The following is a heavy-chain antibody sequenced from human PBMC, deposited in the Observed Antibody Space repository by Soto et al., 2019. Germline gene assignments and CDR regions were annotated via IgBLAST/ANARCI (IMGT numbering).Heavy chain of an antibody. D-gene: IGHD4-17*01. V-gene: IGHV3-48*01. Sequence: AGGSLRLSCAASGFTFSSYSMNWVRQAPGKGLEWVSYISSSSTIYYADSAKGRFTISRDNAKNSLYLQMNSLRAEDTAVYYCAKDLTTVTTIVFDYWGQGTLVTAPQ. CDR2: ISSSSTI. J-gene: IGHJ4*02. CDR3: AKDLTTVTTIVFDY. CDR1: GFTFSSYS.